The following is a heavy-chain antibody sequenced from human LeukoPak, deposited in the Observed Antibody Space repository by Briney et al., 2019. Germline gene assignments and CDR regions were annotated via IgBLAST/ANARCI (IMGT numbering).Heavy chain of an antibody. J-gene: IGHJ4*02. CDR1: GYTFTSYG. Sequence: GASVKVSCKASGYTFTSYGISWVRQAPGQGLEWMGWISAYNGNTNYAQKLQGRVTMTTDTSTSTAYMELRSLRSDDTAVYYCARDQSPGIYCTNGVCYPGDYWGQGTLVTVSS. D-gene: IGHD2-8*01. CDR3: ARDQSPGIYCTNGVCYPGDY. CDR2: ISAYNGNT. V-gene: IGHV1-18*01.